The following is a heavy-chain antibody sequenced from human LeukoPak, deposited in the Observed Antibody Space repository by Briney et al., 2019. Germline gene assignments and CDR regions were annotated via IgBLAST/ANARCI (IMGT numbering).Heavy chain of an antibody. J-gene: IGHJ5*02. D-gene: IGHD2-2*01. CDR3: AREKRKGIGYCSSTSCWNGWFDP. CDR1: GGSISSYY. CDR2: IYYSGST. Sequence: SETLSLTCTVSGGSISSYYWSWIRQPPGKGLEWIGYIYYSGSTNYNPSLKSRVTISVDTSKNQFSLKLSSVTAADTAMYYCAREKRKGIGYCSSTSCWNGWFDPWGQGTLVTVSS. V-gene: IGHV4-59*01.